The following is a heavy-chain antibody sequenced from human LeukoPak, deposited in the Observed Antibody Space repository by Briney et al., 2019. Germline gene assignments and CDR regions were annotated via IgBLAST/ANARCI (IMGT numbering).Heavy chain of an antibody. D-gene: IGHD3-3*01. CDR2: LFPDDSDT. J-gene: IGHJ5*02. CDR1: GYSFTSYW. CDR3: ARGDDDFWSGYHWFDP. Sequence: GESLKISCKGSGYSFTSYWIGWVRQMPGKGLEWMGILFPDDSDTRYSPSFQGQVTISVDKSIATAYLQWSSLKASDTAMYYCARGDDDFWSGYHWFDPWGQGTLVTVSS. V-gene: IGHV5-51*01.